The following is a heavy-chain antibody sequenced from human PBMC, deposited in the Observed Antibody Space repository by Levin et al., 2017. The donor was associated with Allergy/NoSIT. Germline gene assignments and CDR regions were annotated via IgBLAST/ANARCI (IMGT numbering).Heavy chain of an antibody. J-gene: IGHJ4*02. D-gene: IGHD2-21*01. CDR1: GGIFSSDG. CDR2: ILPIFGSA. V-gene: IGHV1-69*13. Sequence: ASVKVSCKASGGIFSSDGFSWVRQAPGQGLEWMGGILPIFGSANYAQKFQDRLTITADESTTTSFMELSSLRSEDTAVYYCARSYCGGDCFSPFDSWGQGTLVTVSS. CDR3: ARSYCGGDCFSPFDS.